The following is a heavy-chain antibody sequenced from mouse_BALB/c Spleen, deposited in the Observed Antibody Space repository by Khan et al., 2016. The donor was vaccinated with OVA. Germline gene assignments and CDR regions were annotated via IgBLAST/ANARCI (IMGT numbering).Heavy chain of an antibody. Sequence: VQLQQSGAELVKPGASVKLSCTASGYNIKDTYMHWVKQRPEQGLEWIGRIDPANGNTEYDPKFQGKATITADTLSNTAYLQLSSLPSGDTAVYYCARWPRGYWGQGTTLTVSS. V-gene: IGHV14-3*02. CDR2: IDPANGNT. J-gene: IGHJ2*01. CDR1: GYNIKDTY. CDR3: ARWPRGY.